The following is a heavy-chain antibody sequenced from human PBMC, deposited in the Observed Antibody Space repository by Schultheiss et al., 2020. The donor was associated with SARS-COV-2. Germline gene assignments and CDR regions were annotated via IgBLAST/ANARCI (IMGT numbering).Heavy chain of an antibody. D-gene: IGHD4-23*01. CDR3: ARDDGGYPRSPSYWYFDL. CDR2: IYYSGST. CDR1: GGSFSGYY. Sequence: SETLSLTCAVYGGSFSGYYWSWIRQPPGKGLEWIGYIYYSGSTNYNPSLKSRVTISADTSKNQFSLKLSSVTAADTAVYYCARDDGGYPRSPSYWYFDLWGRGTLVTVSS. J-gene: IGHJ2*01. V-gene: IGHV4-59*01.